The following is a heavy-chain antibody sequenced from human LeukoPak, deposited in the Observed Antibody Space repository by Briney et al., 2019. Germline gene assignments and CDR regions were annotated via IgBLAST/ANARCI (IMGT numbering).Heavy chain of an antibody. J-gene: IGHJ6*03. Sequence: ASVKVSCKASGYTFTGYYMHWVRQAPGQGLEWMGWINPNSGGTNYAQKFQGRVTMTRDTSISTAYMELSRLRSDDTAVYYCASGPNDILTGYYDRSYYYYYMDVWGKGTTVTVSS. CDR2: INPNSGGT. CDR3: ASGPNDILTGYYDRSYYYYYMDV. CDR1: GYTFTGYY. V-gene: IGHV1-2*02. D-gene: IGHD3-9*01.